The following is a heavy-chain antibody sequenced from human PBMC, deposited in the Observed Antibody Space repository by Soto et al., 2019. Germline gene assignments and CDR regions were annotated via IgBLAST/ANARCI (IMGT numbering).Heavy chain of an antibody. J-gene: IGHJ4*02. Sequence: LPETLSLTCTVSGASITGTSYWSWIRQPAGKGLEWIGRFSLSGTTNYNPSLRSRVTMSADVSKNQFSLRLTSVTAADTALYYCARGMTPPGAPAWYYFDYWGQGTLVTVSS. CDR2: FSLSGTT. CDR3: ARGMTPPGAPAWYYFDY. V-gene: IGHV4-4*07. CDR1: GASITGTSY. D-gene: IGHD2-8*02.